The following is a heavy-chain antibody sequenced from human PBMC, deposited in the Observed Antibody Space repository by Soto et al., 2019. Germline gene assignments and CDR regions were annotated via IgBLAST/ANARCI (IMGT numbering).Heavy chain of an antibody. CDR1: GFTFSNFS. CDR3: AREYTAWPLAYGLDG. CDR2: ISSRSNI. D-gene: IGHD2-2*02. V-gene: IGHV3-21*01. Sequence: PGWSMRLSCVGSGFTFSNFSINWVRQAPGKGLEWVSSISSRSNIYYADSVKGRFTISRDNAKNSVSLQMNSLRAEDTAVYYCAREYTAWPLAYGLDGWGQGTTVTVSS. J-gene: IGHJ6*02.